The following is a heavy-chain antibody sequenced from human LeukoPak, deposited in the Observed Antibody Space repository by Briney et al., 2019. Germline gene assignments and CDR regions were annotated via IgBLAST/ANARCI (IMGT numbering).Heavy chain of an antibody. J-gene: IGHJ3*02. CDR1: GYSISSGYY. V-gene: IGHV4-38-2*01. CDR3: ARQRRYYDSSGYYPDAFGI. CDR2: IYYSGST. Sequence: SETLSLTCAVSGYSISSGYYWGWIRQPPGKGLEWIGSIYYSGSTYYNPSLKSRVTISADTSKNQFSLKLSSVTAADTAVYYCARQRRYYDSSGYYPDAFGIWGQGTMVTVSS. D-gene: IGHD3-22*01.